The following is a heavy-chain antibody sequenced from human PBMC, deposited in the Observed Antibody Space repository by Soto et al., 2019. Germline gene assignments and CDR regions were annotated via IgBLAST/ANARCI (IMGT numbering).Heavy chain of an antibody. J-gene: IGHJ4*02. CDR1: GYSFTSYW. D-gene: IGHD3-9*01. V-gene: IGHV5-51*01. CDR2: IYPGDSDT. CDR3: ARGLTGLVIIVDYFDY. Sequence: GESLKISCKGSGYSFTSYWIGWVRQMPGKGLEWMGIIYPGDSDTRYSPSFQGQVTISADKSISTAYLQWSSLKASDTAMYYCARGLTGLVIIVDYFDYWGQGTLVTVSS.